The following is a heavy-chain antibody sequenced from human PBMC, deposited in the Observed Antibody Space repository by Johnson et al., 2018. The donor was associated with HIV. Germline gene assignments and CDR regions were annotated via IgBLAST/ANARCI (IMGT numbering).Heavy chain of an antibody. CDR1: GFTFSNAL. J-gene: IGHJ3*02. V-gene: IGHV3-15*01. CDR2: INRKTDGGTT. CDR3: TTKTTVVTLGFDI. Sequence: VQLVESGGGLVKPGGSLRLSCAASGFTFSNALMSWVRQAPGKGLEWVARINRKTDGGTTDYAAPVKGRFTISRDDSKNTLYLQMNSLKTEDTAVYYCTTKTTVVTLGFDIWGQGTMVTVSS. D-gene: IGHD4-23*01.